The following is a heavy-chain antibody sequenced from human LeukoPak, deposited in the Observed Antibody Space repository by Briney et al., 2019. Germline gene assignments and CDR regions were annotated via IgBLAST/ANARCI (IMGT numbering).Heavy chain of an antibody. CDR1: GGSISSSSYY. D-gene: IGHD3-10*01. J-gene: IGHJ4*02. CDR2: LYYGGTT. CDR3: TGGDWYGSGTFDN. Sequence: PSETLSLTCSVSGGSISSSSYYWGWIRQPPGKGLEWIGSLYYGGTTYYNPSLKSRITISGDTSKNQFSLRLSSVTAADTAVYYCTGGDWYGSGTFDNWGQGPLVTVSS. V-gene: IGHV4-39*02.